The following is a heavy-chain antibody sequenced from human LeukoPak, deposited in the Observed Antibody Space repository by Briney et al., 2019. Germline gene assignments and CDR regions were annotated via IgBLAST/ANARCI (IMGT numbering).Heavy chain of an antibody. CDR3: ARDSSDGSYYDFWSGYYLGDY. D-gene: IGHD3-3*01. CDR1: GFTFSSYG. V-gene: IGHV3-48*01. J-gene: IGHJ4*02. Sequence: QSGGSLRLSCVASGFTFSSYGMHWVRQAPGKGLEWVSYISSSSSTIYYADSVKGRFTISRDNAKNSLYLQMNSLRAEDTAVYYCARDSSDGSYYDFWSGYYLGDYWGQGTLVTVSS. CDR2: ISSSSSTI.